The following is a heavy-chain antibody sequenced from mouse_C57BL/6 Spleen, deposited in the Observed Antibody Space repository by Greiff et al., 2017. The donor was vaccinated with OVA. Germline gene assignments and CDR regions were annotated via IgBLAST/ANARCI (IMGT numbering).Heavy chain of an antibody. V-gene: IGHV1-82*01. CDR2: IYPGDGDT. Sequence: QVQLQQSGPELVKPGASAKISCKASGYAFSSSWMNWVKQRPGKGLEWIGRIYPGDGDTNYNGKFKGKATLTADKSSSTAYMQLSSLTSEDSAVYFCARWGGNYDYAMDYWGQGTSVTVSS. J-gene: IGHJ4*01. CDR3: ARWGGNYDYAMDY. D-gene: IGHD2-1*01. CDR1: GYAFSSSW.